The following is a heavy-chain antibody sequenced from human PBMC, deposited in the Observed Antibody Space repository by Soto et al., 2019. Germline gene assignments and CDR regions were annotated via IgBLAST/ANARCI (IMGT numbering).Heavy chain of an antibody. J-gene: IGHJ4*02. V-gene: IGHV2-5*01. D-gene: IGHD3-3*01. CDR3: AHSQYYDFWSGYHAGYHFDY. CDR2: IYWNDDK. CDR1: GFSLSTSGVG. Sequence: QITLKESGPTLVKPTQTLTLTCTFSGFSLSTSGVGVGWIRQPPGKALEWLALIYWNDDKRYSPSLKSRLTITKDTSKNQVVLTMTNMDPVDTATYYCAHSQYYDFWSGYHAGYHFDYWGQGTLVTVSS.